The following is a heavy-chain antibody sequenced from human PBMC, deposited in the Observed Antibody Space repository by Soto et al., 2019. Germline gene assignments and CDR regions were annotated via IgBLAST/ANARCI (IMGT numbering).Heavy chain of an antibody. J-gene: IGHJ4*02. Sequence: QVHLVESGGGVVQPGRSLTLSCAASGFTFGSHGMHWVRQAPGKGLEWVSLIWYDGGNKYYAASVRGRFTISRDNSKNKLYLQMNSLRAEDTAVYYCARSYSSAWYLFDYWGQGTLVTVSS. CDR1: GFTFGSHG. CDR3: ARSYSSAWYLFDY. V-gene: IGHV3-33*01. CDR2: IWYDGGNK. D-gene: IGHD6-19*01.